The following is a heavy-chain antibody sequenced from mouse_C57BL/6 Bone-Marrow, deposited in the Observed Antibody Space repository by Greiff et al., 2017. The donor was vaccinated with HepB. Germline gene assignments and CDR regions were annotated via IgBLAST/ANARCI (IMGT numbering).Heavy chain of an antibody. D-gene: IGHD1-1*01. CDR3: ARHGTVVASYWYFDV. V-gene: IGHV5-12*01. J-gene: IGHJ1*03. CDR2: ISNGGGST. CDR1: GFTFSDYY. Sequence: DVHLVESGGGLVQPGGSLKLSCAASGFTFSDYYMYWVRQTPEKRLEWVAYISNGGGSTYYPDTVKGRFTISRDNAKNTLYLQMSRLKSEDTAMYYCARHGTVVASYWYFDVWGTGTTVTVSS.